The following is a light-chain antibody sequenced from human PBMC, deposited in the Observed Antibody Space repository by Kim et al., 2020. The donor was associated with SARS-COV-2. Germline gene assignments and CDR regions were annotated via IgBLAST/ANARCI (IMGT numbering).Light chain of an antibody. Sequence: WAPGGRATLSWRASQSVTANKLAWIQQKPGQAPRFLIYRASSRATGIPDRFSGSGSGTDFTLTISRLEPEDFAVYYCQQYFTAPLTVGGGTKLEI. CDR3: QQYFTAPLT. CDR2: RAS. J-gene: IGKJ4*01. CDR1: QSVTANK. V-gene: IGKV3-20*01.